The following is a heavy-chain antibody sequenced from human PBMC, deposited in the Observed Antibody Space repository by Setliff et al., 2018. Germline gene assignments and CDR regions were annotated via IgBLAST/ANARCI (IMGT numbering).Heavy chain of an antibody. V-gene: IGHV1-69*10. CDR1: GGTFSSYA. CDR2: IIPILGIA. Sequence: SVKVSCKASGGTFSSYAISWVRQAPGQGLEWMGGIIPILGIANYAQKFQGRVTITADESTSTAYMELGSLRSEDTAVYYCARSKRLWFGELSDDYYYYYGMDVWGQGTTVTVSS. CDR3: ARSKRLWFGELSDDYYYYYGMDV. J-gene: IGHJ6*02. D-gene: IGHD3-10*01.